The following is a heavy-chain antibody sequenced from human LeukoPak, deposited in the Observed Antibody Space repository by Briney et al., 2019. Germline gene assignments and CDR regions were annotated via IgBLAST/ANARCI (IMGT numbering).Heavy chain of an antibody. CDR2: INHNGGNT. J-gene: IGHJ6*03. Sequence: AVKVSFKASGCTFTRYVCNWVRQPSGKGLDGMGWINHNGGNTGYAQKVQGRVTMTRNNSISTAYMELSSLRAEDTAVYYCARARSGPGDYYYYMDVWGKGTTVTVSS. CDR3: ARARSGPGDYYYYMDV. V-gene: IGHV1-8*01. CDR1: GCTFTRYV.